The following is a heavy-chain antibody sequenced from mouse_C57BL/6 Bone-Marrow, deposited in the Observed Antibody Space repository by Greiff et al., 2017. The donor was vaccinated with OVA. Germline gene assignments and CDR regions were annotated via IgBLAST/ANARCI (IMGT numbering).Heavy chain of an antibody. V-gene: IGHV1-26*01. CDR2: INPNNGGT. D-gene: IGHD2-3*01. Sequence: VQLQQSGPELVKPGASVKISCKASGYTFTDYYMNWVKQSHGKSLEWIGDINPNNGGTSYNQKFKGKATLTVDKSSSTAYMELRSMTSEESAVYYCAREGDGYYGGFAYWGQGTLVTVSA. CDR3: AREGDGYYGGFAY. CDR1: GYTFTDYY. J-gene: IGHJ3*01.